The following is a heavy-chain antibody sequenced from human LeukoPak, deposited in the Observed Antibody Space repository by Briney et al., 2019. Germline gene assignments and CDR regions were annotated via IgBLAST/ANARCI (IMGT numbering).Heavy chain of an antibody. V-gene: IGHV1-46*01. J-gene: IGHJ4*02. CDR2: INPSGGST. D-gene: IGHD2-15*01. Sequence: ASVKVSCKASGYTFTSYDINWVRQAPGQGLEWMGIINPSGGSTSYAQKLQGRVTMTRDTSTSTVYMELSSLRSEDTAVYYCARGLGVGAGYYFDYWGQGTLVTVSS. CDR1: GYTFTSYD. CDR3: ARGLGVGAGYYFDY.